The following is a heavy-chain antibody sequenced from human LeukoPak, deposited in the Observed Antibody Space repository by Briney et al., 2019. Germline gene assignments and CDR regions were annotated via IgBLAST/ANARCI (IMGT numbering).Heavy chain of an antibody. V-gene: IGHV1-24*01. CDR3: ARRLGSSSWSFDY. Sequence: ASVKVSCKVSGYTLTELSMHWVRPAPGKGLEWMGGFDPEDGETIYAQKFQGRVTMTEDTPTDTAYMELSSLRSEDTAVYYCARRLGSSSWSFDYWGQGTLVTVSS. CDR1: GYTLTELS. CDR2: FDPEDGET. J-gene: IGHJ4*02. D-gene: IGHD6-13*01.